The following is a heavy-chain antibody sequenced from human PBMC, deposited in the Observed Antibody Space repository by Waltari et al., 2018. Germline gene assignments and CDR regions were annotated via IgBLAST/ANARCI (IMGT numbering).Heavy chain of an antibody. Sequence: QVQLVEYGGGVVQLGRSLRPSCSASAFTFSSYALHWVRQAPGKGLRWVAGISYDRSNKFDADSVYGRLTISRDNFKYQLDLQVDSLGAEYTAAYDCGRLGNSVYYYGRDVWGQGTTVTVSS. CDR1: AFTFSSYA. J-gene: IGHJ6*02. CDR3: GRLGNSVYYYGRDV. D-gene: IGHD4-4*01. CDR2: ISYDRSNK. V-gene: IGHV3-30-3*01.